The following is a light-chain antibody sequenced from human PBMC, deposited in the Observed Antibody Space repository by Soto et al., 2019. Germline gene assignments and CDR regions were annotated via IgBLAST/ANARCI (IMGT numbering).Light chain of an antibody. CDR3: HQLNKFPRT. V-gene: IGKV1-9*01. CDR2: SAS. J-gene: IGKJ1*01. Sequence: DIQLTQSPCFLSASVGDRVTITCRASQDISSSLAWYQQRPGKVPRFLTHSASTLQSGVPSRFSATESGTTFTLTISSLQPEDIATYYCHQLNKFPRTFGQGTKVEV. CDR1: QDISSS.